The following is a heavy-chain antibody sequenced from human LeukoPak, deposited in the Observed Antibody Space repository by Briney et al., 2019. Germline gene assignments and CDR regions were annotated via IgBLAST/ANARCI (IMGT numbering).Heavy chain of an antibody. CDR2: INPNSGGT. Sequence: GASVKVSCKASGYTFTGYYMHWVRQAPGQGLVWMGWINPNSGGTNYAQKFQGRVTMTRDTSISTAYMELSRLRSDDTAVYYCARTSSRIAAAGFDPWGQGTLVTVSS. CDR3: ARTSSRIAAAGFDP. V-gene: IGHV1-2*02. D-gene: IGHD6-13*01. J-gene: IGHJ5*02. CDR1: GYTFTGYY.